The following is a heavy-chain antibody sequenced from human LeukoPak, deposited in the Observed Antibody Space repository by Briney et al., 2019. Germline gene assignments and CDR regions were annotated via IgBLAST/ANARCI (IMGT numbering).Heavy chain of an antibody. CDR3: ATRPQSQGAFDI. Sequence: ASVKVSCKASGYTFTGYYMHWVRQAPGQGLEWMGWINPNSGGTNYAQKFQGRVTMTRDTSISTAYMELSRPRSDDTAVYYCATRPQSQGAFDIWGQGTMVTVSS. CDR1: GYTFTGYY. J-gene: IGHJ3*02. CDR2: INPNSGGT. V-gene: IGHV1-2*02.